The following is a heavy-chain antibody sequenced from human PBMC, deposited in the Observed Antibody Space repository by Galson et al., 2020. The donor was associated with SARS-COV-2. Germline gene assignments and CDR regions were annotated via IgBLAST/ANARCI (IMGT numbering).Heavy chain of an antibody. D-gene: IGHD6-13*01. CDR3: ARVGSGSFNYYYGMDV. CDR2: TYYRSKWYN. V-gene: IGHV6-1*01. CDR1: GDSVSSNSAA. Sequence: SETLSLTCAISGDSVSSNSAAWNWIRQSPSRGLECLGRTYYRSKWYNDYAVSVKSRITINPDTSKNQFSLQLNSVTPEDTAVYYCARVGSGSFNYYYGMDVWGQGTTVTVSS. J-gene: IGHJ6*02.